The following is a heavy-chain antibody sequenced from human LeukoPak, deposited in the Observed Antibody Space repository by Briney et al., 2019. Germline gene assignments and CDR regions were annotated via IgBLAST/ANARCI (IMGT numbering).Heavy chain of an antibody. CDR3: ARLTTAAGVGLRPKTWFDP. CDR1: GGSINKYY. CDR2: MYYSGNT. Sequence: PSETLSLTCTVSGGSINKYYWSWIRQSPGKGLEWIGNMYYSGNTNYNPSLRSRVSISGDTSKKQFSLKVRSVTAADTAVYYCARLTTAAGVGLRPKTWFDPWGQGTLVTVSS. V-gene: IGHV4-59*08. J-gene: IGHJ5*02. D-gene: IGHD2-21*02.